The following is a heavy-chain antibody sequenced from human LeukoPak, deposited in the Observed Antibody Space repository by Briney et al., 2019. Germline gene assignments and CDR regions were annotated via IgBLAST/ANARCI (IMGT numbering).Heavy chain of an antibody. Sequence: GGSLRLSCAASGFTFSSYGMHWVRQAPGKGLEWVAFIRYDGSNKYYADSVKGRFTISRDNAKNSLYLQMNSLRAEDVALYYCAKDRLSGYSGGVIDYWGQGTLVTVSS. J-gene: IGHJ4*02. CDR3: AKDRLSGYSGGVIDY. CDR1: GFTFSSYG. V-gene: IGHV3-30*02. D-gene: IGHD5-12*01. CDR2: IRYDGSNK.